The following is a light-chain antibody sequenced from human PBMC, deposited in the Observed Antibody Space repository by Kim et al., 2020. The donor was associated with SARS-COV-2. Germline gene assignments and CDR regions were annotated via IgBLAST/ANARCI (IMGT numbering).Light chain of an antibody. CDR3: LQHNSYPWT. Sequence: AYVGDRVTVPCRASQRIRNYFALFQQEPGQVPKCWLDAESRLQSGVPSRFSGSGSGTEFTLTIRSLQPGYFATYYCLQHNSYPWTFGQGTKVDI. V-gene: IGKV1-17*03. CDR2: AES. CDR1: QRIRNY. J-gene: IGKJ1*01.